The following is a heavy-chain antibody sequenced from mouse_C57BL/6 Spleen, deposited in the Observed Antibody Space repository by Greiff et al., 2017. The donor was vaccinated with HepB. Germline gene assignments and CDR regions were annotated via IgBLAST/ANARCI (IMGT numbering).Heavy chain of an antibody. CDR2: IDPSDSET. CDR1: GYTFTSYW. D-gene: IGHD1-1*01. CDR3: AREDYYGSSYGYAMDY. J-gene: IGHJ4*01. V-gene: IGHV1-52*01. Sequence: VQLQHPGAELVRPGSSVKLSCKASGYTFTSYWMHWVKQRPIQGLEWIGNIDPSDSETHYNQKFKDKATLTVDKSSSTAYMQLSSLTSEDSAVYYCAREDYYGSSYGYAMDYWGQGTSVTVSS.